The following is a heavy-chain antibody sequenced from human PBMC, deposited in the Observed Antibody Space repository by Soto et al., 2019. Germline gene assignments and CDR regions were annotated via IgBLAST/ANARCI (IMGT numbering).Heavy chain of an antibody. Sequence: VKVSCKASGYTFTGYYMHWVRQAPGQGLEWMGWINPNSGGTNYAQKFQGWVTMTRDTSISTAYMELSRLRSDDTAVYYCARDDGGAYCSGGSCSASYGMDVWGQGTTVTVSS. CDR1: GYTFTGYY. V-gene: IGHV1-2*04. CDR2: INPNSGGT. J-gene: IGHJ6*02. D-gene: IGHD2-15*01. CDR3: ARDDGGAYCSGGSCSASYGMDV.